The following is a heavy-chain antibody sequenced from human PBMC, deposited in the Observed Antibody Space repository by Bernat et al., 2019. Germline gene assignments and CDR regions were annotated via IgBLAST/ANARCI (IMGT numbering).Heavy chain of an antibody. V-gene: IGHV5-51*01. J-gene: IGHJ3*02. CDR2: IYPGDSDT. D-gene: IGHD4-17*01. CDR3: AILYGDYSNAFDI. CDR1: GYSFTSYR. Sequence: EVQLVQSGAEVKKPGEALKISCKGSGYSFTSYRIGWVRQMPGKGLEWMGIIYPGDSDTRYSPSFQVQVTSSAGKSISTAYLQWSSLKASDTAMYYCAILYGDYSNAFDIWGGGTMVTVSS.